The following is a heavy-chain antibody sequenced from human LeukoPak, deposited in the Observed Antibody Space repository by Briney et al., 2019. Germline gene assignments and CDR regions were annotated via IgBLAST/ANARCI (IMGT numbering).Heavy chain of an antibody. J-gene: IGHJ6*02. CDR3: ARGQGYCSGATCYHGMDV. CDR1: GGSISSSSYY. CDR2: IYYSGST. Sequence: SETLSLTCTVSGGSISSSSYYWGWIRQPPGKGLEWIGSIYYSGSTYYNPSLKSRVTISVDTSKNQFSLKLSSVTAADTAVYYCARGQGYCSGATCYHGMDVWGQGTTVTVSS. V-gene: IGHV4-39*01. D-gene: IGHD2-15*01.